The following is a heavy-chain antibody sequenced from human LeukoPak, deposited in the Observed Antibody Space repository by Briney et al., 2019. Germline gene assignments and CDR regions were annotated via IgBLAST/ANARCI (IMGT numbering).Heavy chain of an antibody. Sequence: SETLSLTCTVSGGSISNYYWGWIRQPAGKGLEWIGRIYTSGSTNYNPSLKSRVTMSVDMSKKQFSLKLSSVTAADTAVYYCARDEEGGIAVAGENYYYYYYMAVWGKGTTVTISS. J-gene: IGHJ6*03. D-gene: IGHD6-19*01. CDR2: IYTSGST. CDR3: ARDEEGGIAVAGENYYYYYYMAV. V-gene: IGHV4-4*07. CDR1: GGSISNYY.